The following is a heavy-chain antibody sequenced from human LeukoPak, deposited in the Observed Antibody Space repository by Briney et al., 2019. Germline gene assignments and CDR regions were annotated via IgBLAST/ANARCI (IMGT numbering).Heavy chain of an antibody. D-gene: IGHD2-2*01. J-gene: IGHJ4*02. CDR2: ISGSGGST. Sequence: GGSLRLSCAASGFTFSSYAMSWVRQAPGKGLEWVSGISGSGGSTYYADSVKGRFTISRDNSRNTLYLQMNSPRAEDTAVYYCARGYCSSTSCSMGDYWGQGTLVTVSS. V-gene: IGHV3-23*01. CDR3: ARGYCSSTSCSMGDY. CDR1: GFTFSSYA.